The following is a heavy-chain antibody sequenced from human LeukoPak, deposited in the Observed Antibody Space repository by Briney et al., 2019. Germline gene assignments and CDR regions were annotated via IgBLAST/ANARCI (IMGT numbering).Heavy chain of an antibody. D-gene: IGHD6-13*01. CDR2: ISAYNGNT. V-gene: IGHV1-18*01. CDR3: ARSGGDSWFRGYYYYYMDV. Sequence: GASVKVSCKASGYTFTSYGISWVRQAPGQGLEWMGWISAYNGNTNYAQKLQGRVTMTTDTSTSTAYMELRSLRSDDTAVYYCARSGGDSWFRGYYYYYMDVWGKGTTVTVSS. CDR1: GYTFTSYG. J-gene: IGHJ6*03.